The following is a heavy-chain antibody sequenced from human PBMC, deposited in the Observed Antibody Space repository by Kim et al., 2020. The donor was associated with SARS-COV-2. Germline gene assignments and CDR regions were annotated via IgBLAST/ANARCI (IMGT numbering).Heavy chain of an antibody. CDR3: ARDIWGYDLEQPPHDY. Sequence: GGSLRLSCAASGFTFSSYSMNWVRQAPGKGLEWVSSISSSSSYIYYADSVKGRFTISRDNAKNSLYLQMNSLRAEDTAVYYCARDIWGYDLEQPPHDYWGQGTLVTVSS. CDR2: ISSSSSYI. CDR1: GFTFSSYS. V-gene: IGHV3-21*04. J-gene: IGHJ4*02. D-gene: IGHD5-12*01.